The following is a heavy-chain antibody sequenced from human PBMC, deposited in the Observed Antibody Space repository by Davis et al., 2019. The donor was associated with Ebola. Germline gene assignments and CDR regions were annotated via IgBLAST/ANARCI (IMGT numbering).Heavy chain of an antibody. V-gene: IGHV5-10-1*01. J-gene: IGHJ6*02. CDR2: IDPSDSYT. CDR3: ARLVGGPWSGYYRYYYYGMDA. CDR1: GYSFTSYW. D-gene: IGHD3-3*01. Sequence: PGGSLRLSCKGSGYSFTSYWISWVRQMPGKGLEWMGRIDPSDSYTNYSPSFQGHVTISADKSISTAYLQWSSLKASDTAMYYCARLVGGPWSGYYRYYYYGMDAWGQGTTVTVSS.